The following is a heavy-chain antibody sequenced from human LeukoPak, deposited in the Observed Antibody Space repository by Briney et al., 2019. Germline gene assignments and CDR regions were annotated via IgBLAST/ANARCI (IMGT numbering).Heavy chain of an antibody. Sequence: ASVKVSCKASGGTFSSYAISWVRQAPGQGLEWMGGIIPIFGTANYAQKFQGRVTITADKSTSTAYMELSSLRSEDTAVYYCAESLGAGGTVTTGDAFDIWGQGTMVTVSS. J-gene: IGHJ3*02. CDR1: GGTFSSYA. CDR2: IIPIFGTA. CDR3: AESLGAGGTVTTGDAFDI. V-gene: IGHV1-69*06. D-gene: IGHD4-17*01.